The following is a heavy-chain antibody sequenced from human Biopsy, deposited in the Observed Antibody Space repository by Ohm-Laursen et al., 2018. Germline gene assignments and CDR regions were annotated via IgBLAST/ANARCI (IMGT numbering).Heavy chain of an antibody. CDR2: MHHSGPT. D-gene: IGHD1-14*01. J-gene: IGHJ4*02. Sequence: QTLSLTCAVYGESFNDYYWTWIRQVPGEGLEWIAYMHHSGPTYTYYNPSLKSRVAISVEVSKNQFSLKVSSVTAADTAVYFCTRKPNSLYYFDHWGQGTLVTVSS. CDR1: GESFNDYY. CDR3: TRKPNSLYYFDH. V-gene: IGHV4-34*09.